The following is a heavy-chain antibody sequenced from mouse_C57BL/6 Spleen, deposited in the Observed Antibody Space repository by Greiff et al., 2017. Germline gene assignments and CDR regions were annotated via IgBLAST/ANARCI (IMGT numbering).Heavy chain of an antibody. CDR3: ASPYGVVDY. CDR1: GYTFTSYW. CDR2: IHPNSGST. V-gene: IGHV1-64*01. J-gene: IGHJ2*01. D-gene: IGHD6-5*01. Sequence: QVQLQQPGAELVKPGASVKLSCKASGYTFTSYWMHWVKQRPGQGLEWIGMIHPNSGSTNYNEKFKSKATLTVDKSSSTAYMQLSSLTSEDSAVYYCASPYGVVDYWGQGTTLTVSS.